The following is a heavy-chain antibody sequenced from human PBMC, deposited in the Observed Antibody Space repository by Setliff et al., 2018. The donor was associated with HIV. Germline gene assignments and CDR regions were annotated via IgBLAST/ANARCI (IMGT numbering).Heavy chain of an antibody. Sequence: PSETLSLTCAVSGYSISSGYYWGWIRQPPGKGLEWIGSIYQTGVTYYNPSLKSRVTISVDTSKNQFSLNLSSVTAADTAIYYCARHANTATTVFVDYFDYWGQGTLVTVSS. V-gene: IGHV4-38-2*01. CDR3: ARHANTATTVFVDYFDY. CDR1: GYSISSGYY. CDR2: IYQTGVT. J-gene: IGHJ4*02. D-gene: IGHD4-17*01.